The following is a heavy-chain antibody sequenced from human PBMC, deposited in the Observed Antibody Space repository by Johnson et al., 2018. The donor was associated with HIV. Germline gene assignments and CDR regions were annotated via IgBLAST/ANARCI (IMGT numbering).Heavy chain of an antibody. D-gene: IGHD6-13*01. J-gene: IGHJ3*02. Sequence: QVQLVESQGGVVQPGRSLRLSCAASGFTFRSYAMHWVRQPPGKGLEWVAVVSYHGSNKYYADSVKGRFTISIDNSNKTLYLQMNSLRAEDTAIYYCAKDQTPHLAAAGDDAFDIWGQGTMVTVSS. CDR1: GFTFRSYA. CDR2: VSYHGSNK. CDR3: AKDQTPHLAAAGDDAFDI. V-gene: IGHV3-30-3*01.